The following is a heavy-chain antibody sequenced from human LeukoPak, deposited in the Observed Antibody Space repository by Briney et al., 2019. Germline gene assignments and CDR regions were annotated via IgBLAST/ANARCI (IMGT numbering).Heavy chain of an antibody. CDR3: ARERYYGPGSYYLALDP. D-gene: IGHD3-10*01. CDR1: GGSINSYY. V-gene: IGHV4-4*07. CDR2: IYTSGST. J-gene: IGHJ5*02. Sequence: SETLSLTCTVSGGSINSYYWSWIRQPAGKGLEWIGRIYTSGSTNYNPSLKSRVTMSVDTSKNQFSLKLSSVTAADTAVYYCARERYYGPGSYYLALDPWGQGTLVTVSS.